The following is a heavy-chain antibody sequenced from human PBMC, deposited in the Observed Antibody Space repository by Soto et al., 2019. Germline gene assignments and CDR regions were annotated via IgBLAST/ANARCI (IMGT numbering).Heavy chain of an antibody. CDR1: GFTFSSYW. CDR2: INSDGSST. CDR3: ARDRHYDFWSGYYTNYYYYDMDV. J-gene: IGHJ6*03. D-gene: IGHD3-3*01. V-gene: IGHV3-74*01. Sequence: EVQLVESGGGLVQPGGSLRLSCAASGFTFSSYWMHWVRQAPGKGLVWVSRINSDGSSTSYADSVKGRFTISRDNAKNTLYLQMNSLRAEDTAVYYCARDRHYDFWSGYYTNYYYYDMDVWGKGTTVTVSS.